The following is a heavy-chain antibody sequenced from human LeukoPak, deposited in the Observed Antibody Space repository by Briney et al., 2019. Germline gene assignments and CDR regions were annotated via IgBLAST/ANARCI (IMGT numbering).Heavy chain of an antibody. CDR1: GFTFSNYG. CDR2: ISYDGSNK. J-gene: IGHJ6*03. D-gene: IGHD5-12*01. CDR3: ARSLATSYYYMDV. V-gene: IGHV3-30*04. Sequence: GRSLRLSCAASGFTFSNYGMHWVRQAPGKGLEWVAVISYDGSNKFYADSVKGRFTISRDNSKNTLHLQMNSLRAEDTAVYYCARSLATSYYYMDVWGKGTTVTVSS.